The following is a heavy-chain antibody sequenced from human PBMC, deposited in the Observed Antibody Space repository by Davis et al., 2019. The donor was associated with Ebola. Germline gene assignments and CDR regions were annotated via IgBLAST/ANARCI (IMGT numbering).Heavy chain of an antibody. J-gene: IGHJ4*02. CDR2: IFPDDSDT. D-gene: IGHD3-9*01. V-gene: IGHV5-51*01. Sequence: GESLKISCKASGYSFANYWIGWVRQMPGKGLEWMGIIFPDDSDTRYSPSFQGQVTISADKSISTAYLQWSSLKASDTAMYYCARRLAMTGYAFDYWGQGTLVTVSS. CDR1: GYSFANYW. CDR3: ARRLAMTGYAFDY.